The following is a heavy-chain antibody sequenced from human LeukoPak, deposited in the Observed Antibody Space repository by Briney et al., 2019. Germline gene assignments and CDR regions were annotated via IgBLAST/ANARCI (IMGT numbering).Heavy chain of an antibody. D-gene: IGHD6-19*01. CDR1: GDSISSGDYY. CDR2: ISSSGST. CDR3: ARGVAGTQFPYYYYYYYMDV. V-gene: IGHV4-61*02. Sequence: PSETLSLTCTVSGDSISSGDYYWSWIRQPAGKGLEWIGRISSSGSTYYNPSLKSRVTISVDTSKNQFSLKLSSVTAADTAVYYCARGVAGTQFPYYYYYYYMDVWGKGTTVTVSS. J-gene: IGHJ6*03.